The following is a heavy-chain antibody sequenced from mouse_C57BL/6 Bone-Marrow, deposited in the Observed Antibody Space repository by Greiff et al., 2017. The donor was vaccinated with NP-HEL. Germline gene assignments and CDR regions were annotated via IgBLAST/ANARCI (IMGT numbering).Heavy chain of an antibody. CDR3: TTQRDY. CDR2: IDPENGDT. CDR1: GFNIKDDY. V-gene: IGHV14-4*01. J-gene: IGHJ2*01. Sequence: VQLQQSGAELVRPGASVKLSCTASGFNIKDDYMHWVKQRPEQGLEWIGWIDPENGDTESASKFQGKATITADTSSTTAYMQLSSLTSEDTAVYYFTTQRDYWGQGTTLTVSS.